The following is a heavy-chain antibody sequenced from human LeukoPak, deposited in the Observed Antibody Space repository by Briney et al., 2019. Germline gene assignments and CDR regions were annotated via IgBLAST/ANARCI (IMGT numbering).Heavy chain of an antibody. CDR3: AKADSSDGY. CDR2: ISGSGGKT. Sequence: PGASLRLSCAASGFTFSIYAMSGVRHAPGEGLEGVSAISGSGGKTYCADPVKGRFTISRDNSKNTLYLQMNRLRAEDTAVYYCAKADSSDGYWGQGTLVTVSS. J-gene: IGHJ4*02. V-gene: IGHV3-23*01. D-gene: IGHD3-22*01. CDR1: GFTFSIYA.